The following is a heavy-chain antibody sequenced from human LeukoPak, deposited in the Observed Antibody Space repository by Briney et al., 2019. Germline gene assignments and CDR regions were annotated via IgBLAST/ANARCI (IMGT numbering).Heavy chain of an antibody. CDR1: GGSISSNY. D-gene: IGHD2-21*02. CDR2: IYYSGST. Sequence: PSETLSLTCTVSGGSISSNYWSWIRQPPGRGLEWIGYIYYSGSTNYNPSLKSRVTISVDTSKNQFSLKLSSVTAADTAVYYCAREVYCGGDCRYYFDYWGQGTLVTVSS. V-gene: IGHV4-59*01. CDR3: AREVYCGGDCRYYFDY. J-gene: IGHJ4*02.